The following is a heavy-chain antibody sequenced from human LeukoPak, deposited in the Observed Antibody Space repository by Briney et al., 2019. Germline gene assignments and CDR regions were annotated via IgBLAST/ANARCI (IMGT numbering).Heavy chain of an antibody. Sequence: ASVKFSCKASGYTFTSYYMHWVRQAPGQGLEWMGIINPSGGSTTYAQKFQGRVTMTRDTSTSTVYLEFSSLRSEDTAVYYCARGYGDYAYWGQGTLVTVSS. CDR1: GYTFTSYY. CDR2: INPSGGST. CDR3: ARGYGDYAY. D-gene: IGHD4-17*01. J-gene: IGHJ4*02. V-gene: IGHV1-46*01.